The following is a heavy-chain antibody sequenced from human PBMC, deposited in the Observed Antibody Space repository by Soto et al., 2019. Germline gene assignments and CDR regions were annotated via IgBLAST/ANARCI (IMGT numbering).Heavy chain of an antibody. J-gene: IGHJ6*02. CDR1: GGSFNGYY. Sequence: SKNILIRSAVYGGSFNGYYWSWIRQPPGKGLEWIGEINHSGSTNYNPSLKSRVTISVDTSKNQFSLKLSSVTAADTAVYYCARGIYGSGGSCFPPWDYYYGRDVCGQVT. CDR2: INHSGST. CDR3: ARGIYGSGGSCFPPWDYYYGRDV. D-gene: IGHD2-15*01. V-gene: IGHV4-34*01.